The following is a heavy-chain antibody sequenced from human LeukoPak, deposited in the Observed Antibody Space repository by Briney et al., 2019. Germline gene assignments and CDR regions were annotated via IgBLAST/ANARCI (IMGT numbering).Heavy chain of an antibody. CDR1: GFTFSSYS. CDR3: ARSPSYGDYDPWDY. Sequence: PGGSLRLSCAASGFTFSSYSMNWVRQAPGKVLEWVSYITGSGTTIYYADSVEGRFTISRDNARNSLYLQMNSLRAEDTAVYYCARSPSYGDYDPWDYWGQGTLVTVSS. J-gene: IGHJ4*02. V-gene: IGHV3-48*04. D-gene: IGHD4-17*01. CDR2: ITGSGTTI.